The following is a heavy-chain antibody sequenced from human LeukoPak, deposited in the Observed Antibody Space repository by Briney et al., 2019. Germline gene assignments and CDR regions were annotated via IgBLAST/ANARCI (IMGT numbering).Heavy chain of an antibody. J-gene: IGHJ4*02. Sequence: GGSLRLSCAASGFTFSNAWMSWVRQAPGKGLEWVGRIKSKTDGGTTDYAAPVKGRFTISRDDSKNTLYLQMNSLSAEDTAVYYCARGHHYYDSSAHYYWGQGTLVTVSS. D-gene: IGHD3-22*01. V-gene: IGHV3-15*01. CDR3: ARGHHYYDSSAHYY. CDR2: IKSKTDGGTT. CDR1: GFTFSNAW.